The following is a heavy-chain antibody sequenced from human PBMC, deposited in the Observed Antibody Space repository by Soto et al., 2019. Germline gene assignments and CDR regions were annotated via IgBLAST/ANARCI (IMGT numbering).Heavy chain of an antibody. Sequence: QVQVVESGGGVVQPGRSLRLSCEVSGFSLTGYGMHWVRQAPGKGLEWVAVIWYHGNTKNYADSVKGRFTISRDTSKNTVYLQMDSLKVEDTAVYYCARDVDRTSHLNWFDPWGQGVMVTVSS. V-gene: IGHV3-33*01. CDR2: IWYHGNTK. J-gene: IGHJ5*02. CDR3: ARDVDRTSHLNWFDP. CDR1: GFSLTGYG. D-gene: IGHD5-12*01.